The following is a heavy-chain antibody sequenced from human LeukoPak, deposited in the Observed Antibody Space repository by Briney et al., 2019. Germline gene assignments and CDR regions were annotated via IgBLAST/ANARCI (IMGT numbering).Heavy chain of an antibody. CDR2: IYYSGST. Sequence: SEALSLTCTVSGGSISSYYWSWIRQPPGKGLEWIGYIYYSGSTNYNPSLKSRVTISVDTSKNQFSLKLSSVTAADTAVYYCARQLYYYDSSGYDYWGQGTLVTVSS. V-gene: IGHV4-59*01. D-gene: IGHD3-22*01. J-gene: IGHJ4*02. CDR1: GGSISSYY. CDR3: ARQLYYYDSSGYDY.